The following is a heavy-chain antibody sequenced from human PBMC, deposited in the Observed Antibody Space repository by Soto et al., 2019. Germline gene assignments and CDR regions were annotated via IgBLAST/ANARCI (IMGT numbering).Heavy chain of an antibody. J-gene: IGHJ4*02. CDR3: AQEGGYNWNYADY. D-gene: IGHD1-7*01. CDR2: ISGSGGSS. Sequence: GSLRLYCAASGFTFSSYAMTWVRQAPGKGMEWVSTISGSGGSSYYAGSVNGRFTTSRDNSKKTLDLQMNSLRAEDTAIYYCAQEGGYNWNYADYWGQGTLVTVSS. V-gene: IGHV3-23*01. CDR1: GFTFSSYA.